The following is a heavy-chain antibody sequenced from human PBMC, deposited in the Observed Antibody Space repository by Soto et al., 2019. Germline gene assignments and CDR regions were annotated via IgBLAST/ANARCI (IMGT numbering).Heavy chain of an antibody. V-gene: IGHV1-18*04. CDR1: GSTFTSYG. D-gene: IGHD2-15*01. CDR2: ISAYNGNT. CDR3: ARREVAATRGAFDI. Sequence: ASVKVSCKASGSTFTSYGISWVRQAPGQGLEWMGWISAYNGNTNYAQKLQGRVTMTTDTSTSTAYMELRSLRSDDTAVYYCARREVAATRGAFDIWGQGTMVTVSS. J-gene: IGHJ3*02.